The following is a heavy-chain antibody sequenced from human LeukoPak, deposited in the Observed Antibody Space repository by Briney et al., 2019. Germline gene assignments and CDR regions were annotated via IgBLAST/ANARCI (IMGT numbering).Heavy chain of an antibody. D-gene: IGHD6-19*01. V-gene: IGHV4-38-2*02. Sequence: SETLSLTCSVSGYSISSDYYWGWIRQPPGKGLEWIGSIYHSENTYYNPSLKSRVTILIDTSKNQFSLKLNSVTAADTAVYYCARAGYSNGLDYWGQGTLVTVSS. CDR3: ARAGYSNGLDY. J-gene: IGHJ4*02. CDR1: GYSISSDYY. CDR2: IYHSENT.